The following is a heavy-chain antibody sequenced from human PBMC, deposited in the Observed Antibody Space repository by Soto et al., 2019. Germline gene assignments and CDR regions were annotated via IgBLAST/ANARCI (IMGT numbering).Heavy chain of an antibody. CDR1: GFTFSSYA. Sequence: GGSLRLSCAASGFTFSSYAMSWVRQAPGKGLEWVSAISGSGGSTYYADSVKGRFTISRDNSKNTLYLQMNSLRAEDTAINYFANDATRDILTGYYHDAFDIWGQGTMVTVSS. D-gene: IGHD3-9*01. J-gene: IGHJ3*02. V-gene: IGHV3-23*01. CDR3: ANDATRDILTGYYHDAFDI. CDR2: ISGSGGST.